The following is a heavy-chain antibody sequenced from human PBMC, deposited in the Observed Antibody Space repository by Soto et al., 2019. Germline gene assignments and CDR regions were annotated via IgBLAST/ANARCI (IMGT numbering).Heavy chain of an antibody. CDR1: GGSISSGCYY. V-gene: IGHV4-31*03. J-gene: IGHJ4*02. CDR3: ASSAPYNVYLGY. CDR2: IYYSGST. D-gene: IGHD2-2*02. Sequence: PSETLSLTCTVSGGSISSGCYYWSWIRQHPGKGLEWIGYIYYSGSTYYNPSLKSRVTISVDTSKNQFSLKLSSVTAADTAVYYCASSAPYNVYLGYWGQGTLVTVSS.